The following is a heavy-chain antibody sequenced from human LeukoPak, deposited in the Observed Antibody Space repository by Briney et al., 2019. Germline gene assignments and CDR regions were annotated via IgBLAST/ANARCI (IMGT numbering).Heavy chain of an antibody. J-gene: IGHJ3*02. CDR1: GGSISSYY. CDR2: IYYSGST. Sequence: SETLSLTCTVSGGSISSYYWSWIRQPPGKGLEWIGYIYYSGSTNYNPSLKSRVTISVDTSKNQFSLKLSSVAAADTAVYYCVREDFGVGAIDALDIWGQGTMVTVSS. V-gene: IGHV4-59*01. D-gene: IGHD1-26*01. CDR3: VREDFGVGAIDALDI.